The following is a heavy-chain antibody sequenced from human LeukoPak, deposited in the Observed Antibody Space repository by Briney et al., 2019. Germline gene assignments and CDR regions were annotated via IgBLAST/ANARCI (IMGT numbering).Heavy chain of an antibody. D-gene: IGHD2-15*01. CDR2: INPNSGGT. V-gene: IGHV1-2*02. CDR1: GYTFTGYY. J-gene: IGHJ4*02. CDR3: ARDKGVYCSGGSCYFRLYFDY. Sequence: ASVKVSCKASGYTFTGYYMHWVRQAPGQGLEWMGWINPNSGGTNYAQKFQGRVTMTRDTSISTAYMELSRLRSDDTAVYYCARDKGVYCSGGSCYFRLYFDYWGQGTLVTVSS.